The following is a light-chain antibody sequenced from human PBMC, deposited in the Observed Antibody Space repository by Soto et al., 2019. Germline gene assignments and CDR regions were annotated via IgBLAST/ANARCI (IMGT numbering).Light chain of an antibody. CDR1: SSDVGGYNY. CDR3: SAHTGSRTSYV. CDR2: DVS. J-gene: IGLJ1*01. V-gene: IGLV2-14*01. Sequence: QSALTQPASVSGSPGQSITISCTGTSSDVGGYNYVSWYQQHPGKAPKLMIYDVSNRPSGVSNRFSGSKSGNTASLTISGVQAEDEAEYYCSAHTGSRTSYVFATGTKLTVL.